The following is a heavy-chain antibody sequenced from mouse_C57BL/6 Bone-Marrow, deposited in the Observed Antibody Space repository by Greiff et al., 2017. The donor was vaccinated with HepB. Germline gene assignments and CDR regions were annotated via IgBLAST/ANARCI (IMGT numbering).Heavy chain of an antibody. CDR1: GYTFTDYY. CDR2: INPYNGGT. V-gene: IGHV1-19*01. CDR3: AKKFSHYYGSSYFDY. D-gene: IGHD1-1*01. J-gene: IGHJ2*01. Sequence: VQLQQSGPVLVKPGASVKMSCKASGYTFTDYYMNWVKQSHGKSLEWIGVINPYNGGTSYNQKFKGKATLTVDKSSSTAYMELNSLTSEDSAVYYCAKKFSHYYGSSYFDYWGQGTTLTVSS.